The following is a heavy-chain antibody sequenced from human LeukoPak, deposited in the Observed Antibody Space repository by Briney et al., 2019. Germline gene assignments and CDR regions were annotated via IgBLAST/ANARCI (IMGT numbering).Heavy chain of an antibody. Sequence: GRSLRLSCAASGFTFSSYAMHWVRRAPGKGLEWVAVISYDGSNKYYADSVKGRFTISRDNSKNTLYLQMNSLRAEDTAVYYCATSYYDFWSGSNWGQGTLVTVSS. V-gene: IGHV3-30-3*01. CDR1: GFTFSSYA. CDR3: ATSYYDFWSGSN. D-gene: IGHD3-3*01. CDR2: ISYDGSNK. J-gene: IGHJ4*02.